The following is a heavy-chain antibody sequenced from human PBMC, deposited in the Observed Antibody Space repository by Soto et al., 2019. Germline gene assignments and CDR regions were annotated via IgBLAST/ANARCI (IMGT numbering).Heavy chain of an antibody. CDR2: IYYSGST. V-gene: IGHV4-59*01. CDR3: ARDRRRDGYKFLFDY. CDR1: GGSISSYY. J-gene: IGHJ4*02. D-gene: IGHD5-12*01. Sequence: SETLSLTCTVSGGSISSYYWSWIRQPPGKGLEWIGYIYYSGSTNYNPSLKSRVTISVDTSKNQFSLKLSSVTAADTAVYYCARDRRRDGYKFLFDYWGQGTLVTVSS.